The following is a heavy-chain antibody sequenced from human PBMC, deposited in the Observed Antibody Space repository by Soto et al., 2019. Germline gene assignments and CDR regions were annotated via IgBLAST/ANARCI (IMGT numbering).Heavy chain of an antibody. CDR2: IYYSGST. V-gene: IGHV4-31*03. CDR3: ARGIVGATTYFPHFDY. Sequence: SETLSLTCTVSGGSISSGGYYWSWIRQHPGKGLEWIGYIYYSGSTYYNPSLKSRVTISVDTSKNQFSLKLSSVTAADTAVYYCARGIVGATTYFPHFDYWGQGTLVTVSS. D-gene: IGHD1-26*01. CDR1: GGSISSGGYY. J-gene: IGHJ4*02.